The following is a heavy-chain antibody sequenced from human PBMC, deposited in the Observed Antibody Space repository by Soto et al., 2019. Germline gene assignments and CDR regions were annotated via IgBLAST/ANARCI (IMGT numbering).Heavy chain of an antibody. CDR3: ARGWGLVS. V-gene: IGHV1-69*01. CDR1: GGSLTSYP. Sequence: QMEQSGAEVRRPGSSVKVSCKPSGGSLTSYPMAWVRQAPGQGFEWMGGIIPIHGTTEYAQKFQGRVTITADESTNRATLELTGLTSEDTAVYYCARGWGLVSWGQGTLVTVSS. D-gene: IGHD3-16*01. CDR2: IIPIHGTT. J-gene: IGHJ4*02.